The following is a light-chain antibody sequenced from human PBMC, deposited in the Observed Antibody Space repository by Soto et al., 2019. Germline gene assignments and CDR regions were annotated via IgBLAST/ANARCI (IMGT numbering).Light chain of an antibody. CDR3: QQGHNWPLS. V-gene: IGKV3-15*01. CDR2: GAS. CDR1: QSINSE. Sequence: EIVMTQSPATLSLSPGERAACSCRASQSINSELAWYQQKPGQPPRLLIYGASTRATGVPARFTGSESGSEFTLTISGLQSEDFAVYYCQQGHNWPLSFGQGTRLEI. J-gene: IGKJ2*01.